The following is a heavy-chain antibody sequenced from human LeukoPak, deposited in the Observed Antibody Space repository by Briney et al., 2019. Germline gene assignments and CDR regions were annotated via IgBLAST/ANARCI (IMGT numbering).Heavy chain of an antibody. D-gene: IGHD5-18*01. CDR2: INIGGTAT. J-gene: IGHJ4*02. V-gene: IGHV3-11*01. CDR3: ARVAFSYGHHYYFDS. CDR1: GFTFSDNF. Sequence: KPGGSLRLFCAASGFTFSDNFMAWIRQAPGKGLEWISYINIGGTATYYADSVKGRFTISRDNAENSLYLQMNSLRPDDTAVYFCARVAFSYGHHYYFDSWGQGTLVAVSS.